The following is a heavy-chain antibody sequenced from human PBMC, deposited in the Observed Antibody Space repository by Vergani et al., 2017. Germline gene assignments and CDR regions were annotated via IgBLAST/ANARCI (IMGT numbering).Heavy chain of an antibody. V-gene: IGHV1-8*03. Sequence: QVQLVQSGTEVKKPWASVKVSCKTSGYAFTKYDINWVRQAPGQGLEWMGWINPKRGDTGYAQRWQGRISITRNIAMNTVYMELKSLRYEDTAVYYCARIGQLPDFYFDYWGQGTQVTVSS. J-gene: IGHJ4*02. CDR2: INPKRGDT. CDR3: ARIGQLPDFYFDY. CDR1: GYAFTKYD. D-gene: IGHD2-2*01.